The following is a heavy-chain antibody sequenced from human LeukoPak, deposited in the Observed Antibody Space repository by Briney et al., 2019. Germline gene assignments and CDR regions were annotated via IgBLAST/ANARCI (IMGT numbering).Heavy chain of an antibody. D-gene: IGHD2-2*01. J-gene: IGHJ5*02. CDR3: AGYCSTTSCYSSPNWFDP. CDR1: GFIFSSYG. V-gene: IGHV3-30*02. Sequence: GGSLRLSCAASGFIFSSYGMHWVRQAPGKGLEWVAFIRNDGSNKYYADSVKGRFTISRDNSKNTLYLQMNSLRAEDTAVYYCAGYCSTTSCYSSPNWFDPWGQGTLVTVSS. CDR2: IRNDGSNK.